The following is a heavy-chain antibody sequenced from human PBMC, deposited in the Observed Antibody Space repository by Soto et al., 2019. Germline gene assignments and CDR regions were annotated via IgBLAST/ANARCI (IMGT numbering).Heavy chain of an antibody. V-gene: IGHV3-30*18. CDR1: GFAFSNFP. J-gene: IGHJ6*02. CDR3: AKIDDTQTTRGFGVIMQKTYFHYQNDVDV. Sequence: HPGGSLRLSCAASGFAFSNFPLHWVRQAPGKGLEWVAVISFDGFNTYYADSVRDRFTISRDNSKNTVYLDLSSVRADDTAVYYCAKIDDTQTTRGFGVIMQKTYFHYQNDVDVWGQGTTVTVSS. D-gene: IGHD3-3*01. CDR2: ISFDGFNT.